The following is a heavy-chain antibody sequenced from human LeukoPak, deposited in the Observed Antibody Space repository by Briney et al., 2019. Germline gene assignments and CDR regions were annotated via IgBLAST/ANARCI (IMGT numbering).Heavy chain of an antibody. CDR1: GGXFSDYS. V-gene: IGHV1-69*08. CDR2: IIAILDTA. CDR3: VRSGYDYDWFDP. Sequence: SVKVSCKASGGXFSDYSIIWVRQAPGQGLEWMGRIIAILDTAHYAQKFQGRFTITADKSTTTVYMELSSLRSDDTAVYYCVRSGYDYDWFDPWGQGTLVTVSS. D-gene: IGHD5-12*01. J-gene: IGHJ5*02.